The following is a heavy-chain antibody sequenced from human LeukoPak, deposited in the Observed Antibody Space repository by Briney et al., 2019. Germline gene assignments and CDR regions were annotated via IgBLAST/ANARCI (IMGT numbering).Heavy chain of an antibody. J-gene: IGHJ4*02. V-gene: IGHV3-23*01. Sequence: QPGGSLRLSCAASGFTFSSYAMSWVRQAPGKGLEWVSAISGSGGSTFSADSVKGRFTISRDNSKNTLYLQMNSLRADDTAVYYCAKQESWSNFDSWGQGTLVTVSS. D-gene: IGHD2-15*01. CDR3: AKQESWSNFDS. CDR1: GFTFSSYA. CDR2: ISGSGGST.